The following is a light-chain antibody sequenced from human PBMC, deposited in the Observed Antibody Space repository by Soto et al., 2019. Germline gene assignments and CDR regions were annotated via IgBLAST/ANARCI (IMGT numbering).Light chain of an antibody. CDR3: HQRSNWPQT. CDR2: DAS. CDR1: QSIRSG. J-gene: IGKJ3*01. V-gene: IGKV3-11*01. Sequence: IVMPQPPPILSVAPGEGASLSCRASQSIRSGLAWYQQKPGQAPRLLIFDASSRATGIPARFSGSGSGTDFTLTISSLAPEDFAVYYCHQRSNWPQTFGPGTKVDIK.